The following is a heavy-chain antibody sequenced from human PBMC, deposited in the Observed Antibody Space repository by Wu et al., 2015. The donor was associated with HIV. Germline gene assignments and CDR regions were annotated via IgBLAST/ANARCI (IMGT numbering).Heavy chain of an antibody. J-gene: IGHJ3*02. Sequence: QVQLVQSGAEVKKPGASVKVSCKASGYTFTGYYMHWVRQAPGQGLEWMGWINPNSGGTNYAQKFQGRVTMTRDTSISTAYMELSRLRSDDTAVYYCARGGLRAAAGIRYAFDIWGQGTMVTVSS. CDR2: INPNSGGT. D-gene: IGHD6-13*01. CDR1: GYTFTGYY. V-gene: IGHV1-2*02. CDR3: ARGGLRAAAGIRYAFDI.